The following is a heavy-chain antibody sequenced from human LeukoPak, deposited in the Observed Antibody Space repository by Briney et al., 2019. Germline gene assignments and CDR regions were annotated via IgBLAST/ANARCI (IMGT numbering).Heavy chain of an antibody. V-gene: IGHV1-18*01. D-gene: IGHD5-18*01. CDR2: ISAYNDNT. J-gene: IGHJ4*02. CDR1: GGTFSSYA. Sequence: GASVKVSCKASGGTFSSYAINWVRQAPGQGLEWMGWISAYNDNTNYAQKLQGRVTMTTDTSTSTAYMELRSLRSDDTAVYYCAINSYGHYYFDYWGQGTLVTVSS. CDR3: AINSYGHYYFDY.